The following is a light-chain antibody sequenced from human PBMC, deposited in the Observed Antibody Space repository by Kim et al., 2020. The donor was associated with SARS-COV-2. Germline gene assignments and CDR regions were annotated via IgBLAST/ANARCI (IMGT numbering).Light chain of an antibody. CDR1: KLGDKY. CDR3: QAWDSSTNWV. CDR2: QDS. Sequence: VSPGQIASITCSGDKLGDKYACWYQQKPGQSPVLVIYQDSKRPSGIPERFSGANSGNTATLTNSGTQAMDEADYYCQAWDSSTNWVFGGGTQLTVL. J-gene: IGLJ3*02. V-gene: IGLV3-1*01.